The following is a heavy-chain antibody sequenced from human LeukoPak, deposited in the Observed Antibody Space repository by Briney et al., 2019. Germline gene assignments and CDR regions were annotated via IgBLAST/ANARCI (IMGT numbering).Heavy chain of an antibody. CDR1: GGSISSYY. V-gene: IGHV4-59*08. CDR2: IYYSGST. D-gene: IGHD4-17*01. CDR3: ARHGSGGGYGDYVPYYYYGMDV. J-gene: IGHJ6*02. Sequence: PSETLSLTCTVSGGSISSYYWSWIRQPPGKGLEWIGYIYYSGSTNYNPSLKSRVTISVDTSKNQFSLKLSSVTAADTAVYYCARHGSGGGYGDYVPYYYYGMDVWGQGTTVTVSS.